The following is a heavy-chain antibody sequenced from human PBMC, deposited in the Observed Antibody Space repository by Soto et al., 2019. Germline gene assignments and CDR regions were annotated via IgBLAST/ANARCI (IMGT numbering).Heavy chain of an antibody. J-gene: IGHJ4*02. Sequence: EVQVLESGGGLAQPGRSLRLSCAVSGLSFSSYAMTWVRQSPGKGLEWVSSISRSGNSTYSADSVRGRFTISRDNSKNTLYLEMNSLRAEATAVYYCAKDAKILYLLPTSYYFDFWGQGTLVTVSS. CDR2: ISRSGNST. CDR1: GLSFSSYA. CDR3: AKDAKILYLLPTSYYFDF. V-gene: IGHV3-23*01. D-gene: IGHD2-8*01.